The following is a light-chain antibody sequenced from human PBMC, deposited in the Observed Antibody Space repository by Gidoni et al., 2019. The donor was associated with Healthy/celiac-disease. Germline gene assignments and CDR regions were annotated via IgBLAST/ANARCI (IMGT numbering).Light chain of an antibody. CDR1: QTISSY. CDR2: AAA. J-gene: IGKJ4*01. CDR3: QQSYSTPRT. V-gene: IGKV1-39*01. Sequence: IQMTQSPSSLSASVGDRVTITCRASQTISSYLNWYQQKPGKAPKLLIYAAASLQSGVPSRFSGRGSGTDFTLTISSLQPEDFATYYCQQSYSTPRTFGGXTKVEIK.